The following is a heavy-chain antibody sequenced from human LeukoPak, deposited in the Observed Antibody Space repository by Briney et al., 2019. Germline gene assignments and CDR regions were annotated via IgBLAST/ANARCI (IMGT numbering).Heavy chain of an antibody. CDR1: GFTLSDYY. J-gene: IGHJ4*02. CDR2: ISSGGLII. V-gene: IGHV3-11*04. D-gene: IGHD1-26*01. Sequence: PGGSLTLSCAASGFTLSDYYMSWIRQAPGNGLEWVAYISSGGLIIYYADSVKGRFTVSRDNAKSTVHLQMNSLRAEDTATYYCARDQVGTMPLDFWGQGTLVTVSS. CDR3: ARDQVGTMPLDF.